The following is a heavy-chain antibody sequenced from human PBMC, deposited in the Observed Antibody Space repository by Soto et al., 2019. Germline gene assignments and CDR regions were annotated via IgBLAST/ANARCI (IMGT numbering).Heavy chain of an antibody. CDR3: ARGAGYCGGDCWNDYYYAMDV. J-gene: IGHJ6*02. Sequence: ASVKVSCKASGYIFTDYAMHWVRQAPGQRLGWLGWINVGNGNTKYSQNFQARVTITRDTSASTAYMDLSSLRSEDTAVYYCARGAGYCGGDCWNDYYYAMDVWGQGTTVTVSS. V-gene: IGHV1-3*01. CDR1: GYIFTDYA. CDR2: INVGNGNT. D-gene: IGHD2-21*02.